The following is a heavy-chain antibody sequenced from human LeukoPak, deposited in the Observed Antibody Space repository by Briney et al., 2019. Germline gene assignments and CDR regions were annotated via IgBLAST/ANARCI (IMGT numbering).Heavy chain of an antibody. Sequence: ASVKVSCKASGYTFTGYYMHWVRQAPGQGLEWMGWINPNSGGTNYAQKFQGRVTMTRDTSISTAYMELSRLRSDDTAVYYCARDLYYYDSSGYYYGGHDAFDIWGQGTMVTVSS. V-gene: IGHV1-2*02. CDR1: GYTFTGYY. D-gene: IGHD3-22*01. CDR2: INPNSGGT. J-gene: IGHJ3*02. CDR3: ARDLYYYDSSGYYYGGHDAFDI.